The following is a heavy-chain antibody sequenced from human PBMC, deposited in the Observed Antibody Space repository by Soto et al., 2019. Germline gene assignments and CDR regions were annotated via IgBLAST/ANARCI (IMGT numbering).Heavy chain of an antibody. Sequence: QVQLVESGGGVVQPGESLRLSCAASGFTFTSYAMHWVRQAPCKGLEWVALIWSDGSRTYYADSVKGRFTISRDKSKNMVYLQMTSLRAEDTAVYYCARDRTGNHYMDVWGKGTKVTVFS. CDR1: GFTFTSYA. J-gene: IGHJ6*03. D-gene: IGHD3-10*01. V-gene: IGHV3-33*01. CDR3: ARDRTGNHYMDV. CDR2: IWSDGSRT.